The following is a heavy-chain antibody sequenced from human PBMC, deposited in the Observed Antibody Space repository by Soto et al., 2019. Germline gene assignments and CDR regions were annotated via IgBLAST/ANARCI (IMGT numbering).Heavy chain of an antibody. CDR2: ISSSSSYI. CDR1: GFTFSSYS. CDR3: ARDLGDRTPEDVDY. Sequence: GGSLRLSCAASGFTFSSYSMNWVRQAPGKGLEWVSSISSSSSYIYYAGSVKGRFTISRDNAKNSLYLQMNSLRAEDTAVYYCARDLGDRTPEDVDYWGQGTLVTVSS. D-gene: IGHD2-21*02. J-gene: IGHJ4*02. V-gene: IGHV3-21*01.